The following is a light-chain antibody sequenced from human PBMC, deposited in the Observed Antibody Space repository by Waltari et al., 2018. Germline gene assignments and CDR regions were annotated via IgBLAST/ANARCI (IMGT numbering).Light chain of an antibody. CDR3: CSYSGDLSFGVV. J-gene: IGLJ2*01. CDR2: EVT. V-gene: IGLV2-23*02. Sequence: QSALTQPASVSGSPGQSITISCTGTSHDVGNYDLVSWYQQHPGKAPKLIIYEVTKRASGVSKRFSGSKAGNTASLTISGLHTEDEGDYYCCSYSGDLSFGVVFGGGTKLTVL. CDR1: SHDVGNYDL.